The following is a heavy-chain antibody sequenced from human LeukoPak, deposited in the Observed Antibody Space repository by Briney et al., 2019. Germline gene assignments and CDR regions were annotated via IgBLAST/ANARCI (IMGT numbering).Heavy chain of an antibody. CDR3: ARVGEGRYYQYYYMDV. Sequence: GGSLRLSCAASGFTLSSYAMHWVRQAPGKGLEYVSAISKNGGNTYYANSVKGRFSISRDNAKNTLYLQMGSLRTEDMAVYYCARVGEGRYYQYYYMDVWGKGTTVTVSS. CDR1: GFTLSSYA. D-gene: IGHD1-26*01. V-gene: IGHV3-64*01. CDR2: ISKNGGNT. J-gene: IGHJ6*03.